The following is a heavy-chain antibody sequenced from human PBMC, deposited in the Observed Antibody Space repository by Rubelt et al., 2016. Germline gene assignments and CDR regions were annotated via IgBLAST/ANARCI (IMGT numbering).Heavy chain of an antibody. V-gene: IGHV3-74*01. CDR1: GFTFSSYW. CDR3: ARSGPDVVVPAAIRVEGDAFDI. J-gene: IGHJ3*02. Sequence: EVQLVESGGGLVQPGGSLRLSCAASGFTFSSYWMHWVRQAPGKGLVWVSRINGDGSSTSYADSVKGRFTISRDNAKNTLYLQMNSLRAEDTAVYYCARSGPDVVVPAAIRVEGDAFDIWGQGTMVTVSS. D-gene: IGHD2-2*02. CDR2: INGDGSST.